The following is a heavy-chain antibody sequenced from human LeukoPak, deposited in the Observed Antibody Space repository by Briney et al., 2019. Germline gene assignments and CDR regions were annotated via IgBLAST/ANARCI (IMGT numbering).Heavy chain of an antibody. CDR3: ARSIYASGSYYTFDI. CDR1: GCTFSSYA. CDR2: ISGSGGST. Sequence: GGSLRLSCAASGCTFSSYAMSWVRQAPGKAPEWVSGISGSGGSTYSADSVKGRFITSRDNSKNTLYVQMNTLRAEDTAVYYCARSIYASGSYYTFDIWGQGTMVTVSS. J-gene: IGHJ3*02. D-gene: IGHD3-10*01. V-gene: IGHV3-23*01.